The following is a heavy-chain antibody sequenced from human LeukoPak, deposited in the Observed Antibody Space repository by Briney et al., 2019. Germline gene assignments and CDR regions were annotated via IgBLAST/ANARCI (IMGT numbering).Heavy chain of an antibody. Sequence: GGSLRLSCAASGFTFTSYGMHWVRQAPGKGLEWVAVIWYDGGSKYYADSVKGRFTISRDSSKNTLFLQMNSLRAKDTAVYYCARGWPIPATHPIDYWGQGALVTVSS. CDR2: IWYDGGSK. J-gene: IGHJ4*02. D-gene: IGHD2-2*02. CDR3: ARGWPIPATHPIDY. CDR1: GFTFTSYG. V-gene: IGHV3-33*08.